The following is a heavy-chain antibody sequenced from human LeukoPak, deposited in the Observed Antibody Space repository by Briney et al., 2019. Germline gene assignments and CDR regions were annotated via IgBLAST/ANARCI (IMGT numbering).Heavy chain of an antibody. CDR2: IYYSGST. Sequence: PSETLSLTCTVSGGSISSYYWSWIRQPPGKGLEWIGYIYYSGSTNYNPSLKSRVTISVDTSKNQFSLKLSSVTAADTAVYYCARGAPPCYVWGSYRYYYGMDVWGQGTTVTVSS. CDR1: GGSISSYY. J-gene: IGHJ6*02. V-gene: IGHV4-59*01. CDR3: ARGAPPCYVWGSYRYYYGMDV. D-gene: IGHD3-16*02.